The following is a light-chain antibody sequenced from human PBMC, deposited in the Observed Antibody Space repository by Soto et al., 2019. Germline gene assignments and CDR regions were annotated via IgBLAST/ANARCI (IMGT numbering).Light chain of an antibody. CDR2: EVS. CDR1: SNDVGGYNY. V-gene: IGLV2-14*01. CDR3: SSFTSTSTFV. Sequence: QSALTQPASVSGSPGQSITISCTGTSNDVGGYNYVSWFQQHPGKAPKLLIFEVSNRPSGVSNRFSGSKSGNTASLTISGLQAEDEADYYCSSFTSTSTFVFGTGPKLTVL. J-gene: IGLJ1*01.